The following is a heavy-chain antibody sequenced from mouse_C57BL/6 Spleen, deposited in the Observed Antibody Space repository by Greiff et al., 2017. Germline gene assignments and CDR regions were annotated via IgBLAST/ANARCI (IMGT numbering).Heavy chain of an antibody. CDR2: IYPGSGST. CDR3: ARLRGLGGLDWYVDV. J-gene: IGHJ1*03. Sequence: QVQLQQPGAELVKPGASVKMSCKASGYTFTSYWITWVKQRPGQGLEWIGDIYPGSGSTNYNEKFKSKATLTVDTSSSTAYMQLSSLTSEDSAVYYCARLRGLGGLDWYVDVWGTGTTVTVSS. V-gene: IGHV1-55*01. CDR1: GYTFTSYW. D-gene: IGHD2-4*01.